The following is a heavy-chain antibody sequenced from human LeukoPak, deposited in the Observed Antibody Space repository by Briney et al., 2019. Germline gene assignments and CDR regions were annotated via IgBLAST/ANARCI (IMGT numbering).Heavy chain of an antibody. Sequence: SQTLSLTCAISGDSLSSNSAAWNWTRQSPSRGLEWLGRTYYRSKWYNDYAVSVKGRIAINPDTSKNQFSLQLNSVTPEDTAVYYCARAKGRSPLFDYWGQGTLVTVSS. CDR1: GDSLSSNSAA. CDR2: TYYRSKWYN. J-gene: IGHJ4*02. CDR3: ARAKGRSPLFDY. V-gene: IGHV6-1*01. D-gene: IGHD6-13*01.